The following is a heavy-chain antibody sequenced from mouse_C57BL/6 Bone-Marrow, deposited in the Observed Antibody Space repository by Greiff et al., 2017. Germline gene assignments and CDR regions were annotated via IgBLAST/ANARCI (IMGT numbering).Heavy chain of an antibody. V-gene: IGHV1-81*01. CDR1: GYTFTSYG. Sequence: QVQLQQSGAELARPGASVKLSCKASGYTFTSYGISWVKQRTGQGLEWIGEIYPRSGNIYYNEKFKGKGTLTADKSSSTAYMELRSLTSEDSAVYFCARCYYGSFGYWDQGTTLTVSS. CDR3: ARCYYGSFGY. D-gene: IGHD1-1*01. J-gene: IGHJ2*01. CDR2: IYPRSGNI.